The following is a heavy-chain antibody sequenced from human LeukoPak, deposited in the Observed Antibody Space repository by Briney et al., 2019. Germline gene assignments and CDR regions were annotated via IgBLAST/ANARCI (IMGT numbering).Heavy chain of an antibody. J-gene: IGHJ4*02. D-gene: IGHD3-10*01. Sequence: GGSLRLSCAASGNTFASFAMSWVRQAPGKGLEWVSGISGSGDRTNYADSVQGRFTISRDNPKNTLYLQMNSLRAEDTAVYFCAKRGVVIRVFLVGFHKEAYYFDSWGQGALVTVSS. CDR2: ISGSGDRT. CDR1: GNTFASFA. CDR3: AKRGVVIRVFLVGFHKEAYYFDS. V-gene: IGHV3-23*01.